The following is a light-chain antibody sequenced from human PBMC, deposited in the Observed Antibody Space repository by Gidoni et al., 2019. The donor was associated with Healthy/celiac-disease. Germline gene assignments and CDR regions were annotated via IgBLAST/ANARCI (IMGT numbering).Light chain of an antibody. Sequence: SYELTQPPSVSVSPGQTASITCSGDKLGDKYACWYQHKPGQSPVLVIYQDSKRPSGIPERFSGSNSGNTATLTISGTQAMDEADYYCQAWDSSTANVVFGGGTKLTVL. CDR3: QAWDSSTANVV. CDR2: QDS. CDR1: KLGDKY. V-gene: IGLV3-1*01. J-gene: IGLJ2*01.